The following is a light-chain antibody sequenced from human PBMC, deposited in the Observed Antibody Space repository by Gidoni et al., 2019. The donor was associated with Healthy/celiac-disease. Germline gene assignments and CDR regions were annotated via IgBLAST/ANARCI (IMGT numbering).Light chain of an antibody. Sequence: QLTPSPSSLSASVGDRVTITCQASQDISNYLNWYQQKPGKAPKLLIYDASNLETGVPSRFSGSGSGTDFTFTISSLQPEDIATYYCQQYDNLPRTFGQGTKLEIK. J-gene: IGKJ2*02. CDR2: DAS. V-gene: IGKV1-33*01. CDR1: QDISNY. CDR3: QQYDNLPRT.